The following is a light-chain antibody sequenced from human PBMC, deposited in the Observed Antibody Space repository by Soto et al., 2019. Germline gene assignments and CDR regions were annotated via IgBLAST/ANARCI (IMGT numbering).Light chain of an antibody. V-gene: IGLV2-14*01. CDR1: SSDVGGYKY. J-gene: IGLJ2*01. Sequence: QSALTQPASVSASPGQSITISCTGTSSDVGGYKYVSWYQQHPGKAPKLMIYDVSNRPSGVSNRFSASKSGNTASLTISGLQAEDEADYYCTSYSSSRILLFGGGTKLTVL. CDR2: DVS. CDR3: TSYSSSRILL.